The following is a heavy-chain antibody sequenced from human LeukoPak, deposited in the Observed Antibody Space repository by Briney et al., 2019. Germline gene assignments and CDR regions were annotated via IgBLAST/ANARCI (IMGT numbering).Heavy chain of an antibody. CDR2: ISAYNGNT. CDR1: GYTFTSYG. D-gene: IGHD3-10*01. J-gene: IGHJ5*02. Sequence: GASVKVSCKASGYTFTSYGISWVRQAPGQGLEWMGWISAYNGNTNYAQKLQGRVTMTTDTSTSTAYMELRSLRSDDTAVYYCARGGGVRGVNILTNWFDPWGQGTLVTVSS. V-gene: IGHV1-18*01. CDR3: ARGGGVRGVNILTNWFDP.